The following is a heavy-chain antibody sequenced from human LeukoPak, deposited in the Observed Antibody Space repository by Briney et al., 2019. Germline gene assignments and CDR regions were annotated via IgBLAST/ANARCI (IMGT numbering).Heavy chain of an antibody. J-gene: IGHJ4*02. CDR3: ARDFVRIVGAKSNPICHY. CDR2: ISYDGSNK. D-gene: IGHD1-26*01. V-gene: IGHV3-30-3*01. CDR1: GFTFSSYA. Sequence: PGGSLRLSCAASGFTFSSYAMHWVRQAPGKGLEWVAVISYDGSNKYYADSVKGRFTISRDNSKNTLYLQMNSLRAEDTAVYYCARDFVRIVGAKSNPICHYWGQGTLVTVSS.